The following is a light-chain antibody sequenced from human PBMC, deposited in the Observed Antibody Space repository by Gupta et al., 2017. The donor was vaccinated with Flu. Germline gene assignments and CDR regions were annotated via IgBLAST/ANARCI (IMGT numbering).Light chain of an antibody. CDR3: QEEDSAPRT. CDR2: WAS. CDR1: QSGLYSSKEKNY. J-gene: IGKJ1*01. V-gene: IGKV4-1*01. Sequence: DIVMTQSPDSLPLSLGERATINCKSSQSGLYSSKEKNYFAWYQQKPGQPPKVLFYWASTRESGVRVRISGRGSVRXITLTIXSRQGEDVALYYCQEEDSAPRTFGXGTKVEIK.